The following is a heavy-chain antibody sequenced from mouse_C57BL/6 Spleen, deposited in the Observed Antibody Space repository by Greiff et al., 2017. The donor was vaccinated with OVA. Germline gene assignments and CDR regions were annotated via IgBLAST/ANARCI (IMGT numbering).Heavy chain of an antibody. CDR3: ARRVYDPYWYFDV. CDR2: INPNNGGT. V-gene: IGHV1-26*01. Sequence: EVQLQQSGPELVKPGASVKISCKASGYTFTDYYMNWVKQSHGKSLEWIGDINPNNGGTSYNQKFKGKATLTVDKSSSTAYMELRSLTSEDSAVYYCARRVYDPYWYFDVWGTGTTVTVSS. CDR1: GYTFTDYY. D-gene: IGHD2-3*01. J-gene: IGHJ1*03.